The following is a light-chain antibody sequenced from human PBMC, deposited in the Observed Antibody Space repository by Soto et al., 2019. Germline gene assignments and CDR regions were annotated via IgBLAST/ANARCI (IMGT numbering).Light chain of an antibody. CDR3: CSYTTSNTRQIV. CDR2: DVS. V-gene: IGLV2-14*01. CDR1: SSEVGGYNY. J-gene: IGLJ1*01. Sequence: QSELTQPASVSGSPGQSITISCTGTSSEVGGYNYVSWYQQHPGKAPKFMIYDVSNRPSGVCNRFSGSKSGNTAYRTISGLQAEDGADYYCCSYTTSNTRQIVFGSGTKVTVL.